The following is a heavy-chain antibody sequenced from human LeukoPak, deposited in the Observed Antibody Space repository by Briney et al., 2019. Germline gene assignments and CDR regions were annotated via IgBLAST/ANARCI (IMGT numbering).Heavy chain of an antibody. Sequence: GGSLRPSLAGSGFIPSCYSMSLVCPSPDEGLEWVASINQDGGERYYVDSVRGRFTVSRDNAKSSVFLQMSSLRAGDTAVYYCARVRSAGCPDYWGQGTLVTVSS. CDR2: INQDGGER. V-gene: IGHV3-7*01. D-gene: IGHD2-2*01. CDR1: GFIPSCYS. J-gene: IGHJ4*02. CDR3: ARVRSAGCPDY.